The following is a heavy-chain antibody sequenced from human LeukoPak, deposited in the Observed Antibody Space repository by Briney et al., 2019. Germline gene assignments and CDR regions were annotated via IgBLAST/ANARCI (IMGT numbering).Heavy chain of an antibody. CDR2: ISSSRSYI. J-gene: IGHJ2*01. V-gene: IGHV3-21*04. CDR1: GFTFSTYS. D-gene: IGHD6-13*01. Sequence: GGSLRLSCAASGFTFSTYSMNWVRQAPGKGLGRVSSISSSRSYIYYADSVKGRFTISRDNSKNTLYLQMNSLRAEDTAVYYCAKGPSPENDSSSWYRRLTISGYWYFDLWGRGTLVTVSS. CDR3: AKGPSPENDSSSWYRRLTISGYWYFDL.